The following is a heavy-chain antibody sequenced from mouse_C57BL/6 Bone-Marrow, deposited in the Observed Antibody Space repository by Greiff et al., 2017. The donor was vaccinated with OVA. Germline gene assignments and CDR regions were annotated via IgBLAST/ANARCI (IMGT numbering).Heavy chain of an antibody. CDR3: TQEVYAMDY. V-gene: IGHV14-4*01. Sequence: VQLQQSGAELVRPGAPVKLSCTASGFNIKDDYMHWVKQRPEQGLEWIGWIDPENGDTEYASKFQGKATITADTSSNTAYLQLSSLTSEDTAVYYCTQEVYAMDYWGQGTSVTVSS. J-gene: IGHJ4*01. CDR2: IDPENGDT. CDR1: GFNIKDDY.